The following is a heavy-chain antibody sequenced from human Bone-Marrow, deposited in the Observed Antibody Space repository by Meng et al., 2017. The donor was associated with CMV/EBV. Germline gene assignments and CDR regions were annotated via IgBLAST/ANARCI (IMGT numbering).Heavy chain of an antibody. CDR3: ASPADYSIDV. Sequence: ASVKVACKAAGYTFISYYIHWVRQAPGQGHEWMGIINPSGGSTNYVQKFQGRLTMTRDTSISTAHMELSRMRSDDTAVYYCASPADYSIDVWGQGTTVTVSS. J-gene: IGHJ6*02. CDR1: GYTFISYY. CDR2: INPSGGST. V-gene: IGHV1-46*01.